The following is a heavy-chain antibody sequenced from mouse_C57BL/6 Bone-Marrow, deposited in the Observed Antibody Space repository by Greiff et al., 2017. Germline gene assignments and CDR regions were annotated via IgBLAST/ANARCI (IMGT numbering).Heavy chain of an antibody. CDR3: ARVGYYGSSPYFDY. CDR1: GYTFTSYW. V-gene: IGHV1-59*01. Sequence: QVQLKQPGAELVRPGTSVKLSCKASGYTFTSYWMHWVKQRPGQGLEWIGVIDPSDSYTNYNQKFKGKATLTVDTSSSTAYMQLSSLTSEDSAVYYCARVGYYGSSPYFDYWGQGTTLTVSS. CDR2: IDPSDSYT. D-gene: IGHD1-1*01. J-gene: IGHJ2*01.